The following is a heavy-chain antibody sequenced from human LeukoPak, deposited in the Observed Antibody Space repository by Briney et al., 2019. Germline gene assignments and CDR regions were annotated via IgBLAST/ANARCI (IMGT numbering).Heavy chain of an antibody. D-gene: IGHD1-20*01. V-gene: IGHV1-69*04. J-gene: IGHJ4*02. CDR1: GGTFSSYA. Sequence: VASVKVSCKASGGTFSSYAISWVRQAPGQGLEWMGRIIPILGIANYAQKFQGRVTITADKSTSTAYMELSSLRSEDTAVYYCARDREDNWNDRLSYFDYWGQGTLVTVSS. CDR2: IIPILGIA. CDR3: ARDREDNWNDRLSYFDY.